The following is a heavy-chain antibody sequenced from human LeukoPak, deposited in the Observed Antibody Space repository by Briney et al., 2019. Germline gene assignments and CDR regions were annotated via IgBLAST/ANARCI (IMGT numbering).Heavy chain of an antibody. CDR1: GFTFSSYE. Sequence: GSLRLSCAASGFTFSSYEMNWVRQPPGKGLEWIGSIYSGSTYYNPSLKSRVTISVDTSKNQFSLKLSSVTAADTAVYYCASLTRMTTPDYWGQGTLVTVSS. CDR3: ASLTRMTTPDY. CDR2: IYSGST. J-gene: IGHJ4*02. V-gene: IGHV4-39*01. D-gene: IGHD4-11*01.